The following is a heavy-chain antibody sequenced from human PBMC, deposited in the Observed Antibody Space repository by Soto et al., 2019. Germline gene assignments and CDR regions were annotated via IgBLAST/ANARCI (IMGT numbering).Heavy chain of an antibody. CDR3: ASAPTLEGYCSGGSCYKKTPDFDI. CDR1: GYTFTSYG. D-gene: IGHD2-15*01. Sequence: GASVKVSCKASGYTFTSYGISWVRQAPGQGLEWMGWISAYNGNTNYAQKLQGRVTMTTDTSTSTAYMELRSLRSDDTAVYYCASAPTLEGYCSGGSCYKKTPDFDIWGQGTMVTVSS. J-gene: IGHJ3*02. CDR2: ISAYNGNT. V-gene: IGHV1-18*01.